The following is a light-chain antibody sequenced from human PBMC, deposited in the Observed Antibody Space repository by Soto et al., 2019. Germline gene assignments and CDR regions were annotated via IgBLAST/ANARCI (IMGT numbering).Light chain of an antibody. J-gene: IGKJ3*01. CDR1: HGISTF. CDR2: AAS. Sequence: DIQLTQSPSFLSASVGDRVTITCRASHGISTFLAWYQQRPGKAPKILIYAASTLQSGVPSRFSGSGSGTEFTLTISSLRPEDFASYVCQQVISYPAGFGPGIKVDIK. CDR3: QQVISYPAG. V-gene: IGKV1-9*01.